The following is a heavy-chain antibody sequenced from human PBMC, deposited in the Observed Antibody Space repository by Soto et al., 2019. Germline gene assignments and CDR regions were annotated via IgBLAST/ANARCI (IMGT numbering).Heavy chain of an antibody. D-gene: IGHD6-19*01. J-gene: IGHJ4*02. Sequence: ESLKISCKGSGYSFTSYWIGWVRQMPGKGLERMGIIYPGDSDTRYSPSFQGQVTISADKSITTTYLQWSSLKASDTAIYYCARLFDTSGRYDYWGQGTLVTVSS. CDR2: IYPGDSDT. V-gene: IGHV5-51*01. CDR3: ARLFDTSGRYDY. CDR1: GYSFTSYW.